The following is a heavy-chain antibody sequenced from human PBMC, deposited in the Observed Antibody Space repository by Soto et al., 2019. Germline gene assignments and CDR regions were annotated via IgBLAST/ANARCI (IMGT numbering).Heavy chain of an antibody. V-gene: IGHV1-18*01. CDR3: ARNTITFLGVVNYGMDV. Sequence: GASVKVSCKASGYTFTSYGISWVRQAPGQGLEWMGWISAYNGNTNYAQKLQGRVTMTTDTSTSTAYMELRSLRSDDTAVYYCARNTITFLGVVNYGMDVGGKGTRVTVSS. CDR2: ISAYNGNT. D-gene: IGHD3-3*01. CDR1: GYTFTSYG. J-gene: IGHJ6*04.